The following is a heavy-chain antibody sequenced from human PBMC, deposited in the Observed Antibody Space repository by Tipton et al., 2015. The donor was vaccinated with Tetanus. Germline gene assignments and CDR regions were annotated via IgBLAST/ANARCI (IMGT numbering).Heavy chain of an antibody. Sequence: TLSLTCSLSGDSISSSTYYWGWIRQPPGKGLEWIGSIYENGDTYYNPSLKSRLTISVDTSKNQFSLRLTSVTAADTAVYYCARYGKGYCSGGDCYSDGFDIWGQGTVVTVSS. CDR1: GDSISSSTYY. J-gene: IGHJ3*02. V-gene: IGHV4-39*07. D-gene: IGHD2-15*01. CDR3: ARYGKGYCSGGDCYSDGFDI. CDR2: IYENGDT.